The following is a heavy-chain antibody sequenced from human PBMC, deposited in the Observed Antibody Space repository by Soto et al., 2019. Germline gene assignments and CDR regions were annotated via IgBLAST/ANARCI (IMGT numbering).Heavy chain of an antibody. CDR2: TTGSGGTA. J-gene: IGHJ6*02. CDR3: AKHSGYDHYYGMDV. CDR1: ILSFDIYA. Sequence: EVQLVESGGGLVQPGGSLRLSCAASILSFDIYAMNWVRQAPGKGLEWVSETTGSGGTAYYAGSVKGRFTISRDNSKNTLYLQMDILRAEDTAVYYCAKHSGYDHYYGMDVWGQGTTVTVSS. V-gene: IGHV3-23*04. D-gene: IGHD5-12*01.